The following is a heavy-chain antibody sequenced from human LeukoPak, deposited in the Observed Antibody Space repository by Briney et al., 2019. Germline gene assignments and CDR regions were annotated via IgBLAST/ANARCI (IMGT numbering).Heavy chain of an antibody. CDR3: ATRPLLKDYYDSSGYYSIDY. V-gene: IGHV1-24*01. J-gene: IGHJ4*02. CDR2: FDPEDGET. D-gene: IGHD3-22*01. Sequence: ASVKVSCKVSGYTLTELSMHWVRQAPGKGLEWMGGFDPEDGETIYAQKFQGRVTMTKDTSTDTAYMELSSLRSEDTAVYYCATRPLLKDYYDSSGYYSIDYWGQGTLVTVSS. CDR1: GYTLTELS.